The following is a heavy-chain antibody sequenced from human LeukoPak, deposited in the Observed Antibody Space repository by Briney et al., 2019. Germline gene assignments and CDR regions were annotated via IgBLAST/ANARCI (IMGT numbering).Heavy chain of an antibody. D-gene: IGHD5-12*01. CDR3: ATDGGYSGYDPGASLY. V-gene: IGHV3-20*04. J-gene: IGHJ4*02. CDR1: GFTFDDYG. CDR2: INWNGGST. Sequence: GGSLRLSCAASGFTFDDYGMSWVRQAPGKGLEWVSGINWNGGSTGYADSVKGRFTISRDNAKNSLYLQMNSLRAEDTAVNYCATDGGYSGYDPGASLYWGQGTLVTVSS.